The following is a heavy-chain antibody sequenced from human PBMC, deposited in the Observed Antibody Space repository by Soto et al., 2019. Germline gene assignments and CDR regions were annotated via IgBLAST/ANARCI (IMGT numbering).Heavy chain of an antibody. CDR1: GGTFSSYA. CDR2: IIPIFGTA. V-gene: IGHV1-69*01. D-gene: IGHD3-22*01. J-gene: IGHJ4*02. CDR3: ASGPGSQSVRPHFDY. Sequence: QVQLVQSGAEVKKPGSSVKVSCKASGGTFSSYAISWVRQAPGQGLEWMGGIIPIFGTANYAQKFQGRVTITADESTSTAYMELSSLRSEDMDVYDCASGPGSQSVRPHFDYWGQGTLVTVSS.